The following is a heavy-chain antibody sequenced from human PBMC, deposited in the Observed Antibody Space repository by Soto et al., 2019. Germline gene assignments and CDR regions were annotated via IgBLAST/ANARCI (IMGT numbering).Heavy chain of an antibody. CDR2: IIPIFGTA. V-gene: IGHV1-69*01. Sequence: QVQLVQSGAEVKKPGSSVKVSCKASGGTFSSYAISWVRQAPGQGLEWMGGIIPIFGTANYAQKFQGRVTITADESTSTAYTELSSLRSEDTAVYYCAREAYCGGDCYSEYFDYWGQGTLVTVSS. CDR3: AREAYCGGDCYSEYFDY. J-gene: IGHJ4*02. CDR1: GGTFSSYA. D-gene: IGHD2-21*02.